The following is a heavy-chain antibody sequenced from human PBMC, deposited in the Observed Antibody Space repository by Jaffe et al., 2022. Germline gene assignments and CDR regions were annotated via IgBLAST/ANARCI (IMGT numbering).Heavy chain of an antibody. CDR3: AREDLGYCSGGSCYSSAFDI. CDR1: GFTFSSYS. J-gene: IGHJ3*02. V-gene: IGHV3-21*01. Sequence: EVQLVESGGGLVKPGGSLRLSCAASGFTFSSYSMNWVRQAPGKGLEWVSSISSSSSYIYYADSVKGRFTISRDNAKNSLYLQMNSLRAEDTAVYYCAREDLGYCSGGSCYSSAFDIWGQGTMVTVSS. CDR2: ISSSSSYI. D-gene: IGHD2-15*01.